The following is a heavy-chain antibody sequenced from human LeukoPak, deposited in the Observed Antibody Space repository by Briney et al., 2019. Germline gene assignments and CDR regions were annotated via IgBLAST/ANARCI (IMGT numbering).Heavy chain of an antibody. Sequence: PGGSVRLSCAASGFTFSSYSMNWVRQAPGKGLEWVSSISSSSSYIYYADSVKGRFTIFRDNAKNSLYLQMNSLRAEDTAVYYCARGVYDILTGYLTYFDYWGQGTLVTVSS. V-gene: IGHV3-21*01. CDR1: GFTFSSYS. J-gene: IGHJ4*02. D-gene: IGHD3-9*01. CDR2: ISSSSSYI. CDR3: ARGVYDILTGYLTYFDY.